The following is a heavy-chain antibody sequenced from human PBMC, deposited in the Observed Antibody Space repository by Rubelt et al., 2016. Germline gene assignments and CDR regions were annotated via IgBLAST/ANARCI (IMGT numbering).Heavy chain of an antibody. CDR3: ALFPTGYLFFDY. D-gene: IGHD3-9*01. CDR2: IYHSGST. Sequence: QVQLQESGPGLVKPSETLSLTCTVSGYSISSGYYWGWIRQPPGKGLEWIGSIYHSGSTYYNPSLKGRVTSVVDTSKNQFALKLSSVTAADTAVYDCALFPTGYLFFDYWGQGTLVTVSS. CDR1: GYSISSGYY. V-gene: IGHV4-38-2*02. J-gene: IGHJ4*02.